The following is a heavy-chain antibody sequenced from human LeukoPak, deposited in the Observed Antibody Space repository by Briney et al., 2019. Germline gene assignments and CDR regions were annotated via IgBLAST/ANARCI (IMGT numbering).Heavy chain of an antibody. CDR1: GFTFSSYA. CDR2: ISGSGGST. CDR3: AGRRVAAPWDDAFDI. D-gene: IGHD2-15*01. V-gene: IGHV3-23*01. J-gene: IGHJ3*02. Sequence: GGSLRLXCAASGFTFSSYAMSWVRQAPGKGLEWVSAISGSGGSTYYADSVKGRFTISRDNSKNTLYLQMNSLRAEDTAVYYCAGRRVAAPWDDAFDIWGQGTMVTVSS.